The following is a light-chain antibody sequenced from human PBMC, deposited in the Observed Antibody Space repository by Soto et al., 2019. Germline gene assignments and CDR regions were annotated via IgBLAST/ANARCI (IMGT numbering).Light chain of an antibody. CDR1: QSVRSY. CDR3: QSRLT. Sequence: EFVLTQSPATLSLSPGERATLSCRASQSVRSYLAWYQQKPGQAPRLLIYDASNRATGIPARFSGSGSGTDFTLTISSLEPEDFAVYYCQSRLTFGGGTKVDIK. J-gene: IGKJ4*01. V-gene: IGKV3-11*01. CDR2: DAS.